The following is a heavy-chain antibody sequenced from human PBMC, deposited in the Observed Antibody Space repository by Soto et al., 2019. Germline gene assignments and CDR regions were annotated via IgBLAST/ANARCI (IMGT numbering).Heavy chain of an antibody. D-gene: IGHD2-2*01. J-gene: IGHJ5*02. CDR2: IYSSGTT. CDR1: GGSISSYY. V-gene: IGHV4-59*01. CDR3: ARSYTTTWTSWGP. Sequence: SETLSLTCTVSGGSISSYYWSWIRQPPGKGLEWIGYIYSSGTTDYNPSLKSRVSISVDTSKNQVSLKLSSVTVADTAVYYCARSYTTTWTSWGPWGQGTLVTVSS.